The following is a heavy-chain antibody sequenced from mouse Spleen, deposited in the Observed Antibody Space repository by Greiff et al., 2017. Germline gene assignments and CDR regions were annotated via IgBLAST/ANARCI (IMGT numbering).Heavy chain of an antibody. D-gene: IGHD2-1*01. CDR1: GFTFSDYY. CDR2: ISNSGGST. V-gene: IGHV5-4*02. CDR3: AREGNPAMDY. J-gene: IGHJ4*01. Sequence: DVQLVESGGGLVQPGGSLKLSCATSGFTFSDYYMSWVRQTPEKRLEWVATISNSGGSTYYPDSVKDRFTISRDNAKNTLYLQMSSLNSEDTAVYYCAREGNPAMDYWGQGTSVTVSS.